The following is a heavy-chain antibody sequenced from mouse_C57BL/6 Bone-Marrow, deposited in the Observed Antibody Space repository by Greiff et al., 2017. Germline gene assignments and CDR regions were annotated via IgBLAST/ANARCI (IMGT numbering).Heavy chain of an antibody. V-gene: IGHV1-15*01. CDR2: IDPETGGT. Sequence: QVQLQQSGAELVRPGASVTLSCKASGYTFTDYEMHWVKQTPVHGLEWIGAIDPETGGTAYNQKFKGKAILTADKSSSTAYMELRSLTSEDSAVYYCTREGLRLPLDYWGQGTTLTVSS. D-gene: IGHD3-2*02. CDR1: GYTFTDYE. CDR3: TREGLRLPLDY. J-gene: IGHJ2*01.